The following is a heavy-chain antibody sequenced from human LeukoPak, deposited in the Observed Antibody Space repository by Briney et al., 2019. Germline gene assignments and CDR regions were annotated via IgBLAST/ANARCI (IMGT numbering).Heavy chain of an antibody. CDR1: GYTFTSYD. V-gene: IGHV1-8*03. J-gene: IGHJ5*02. CDR3: ARSVARGQFDP. CDR2: INPNSGNT. Sequence: ASVKVSCKAPGYTFTSYDINWVRQATGQGLEWMGWINPNSGNTGYAQKFQGRVTITRNTSISTAYMELSSLRSEDTAVYYCARSVARGQFDPWGQGTLVTVSS. D-gene: IGHD2-21*01.